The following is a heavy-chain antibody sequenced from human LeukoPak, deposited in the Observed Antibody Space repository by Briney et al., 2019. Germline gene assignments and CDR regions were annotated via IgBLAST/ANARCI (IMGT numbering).Heavy chain of an antibody. CDR1: GGSISSGGYY. Sequence: SQTLSLTCTVSGGSISSGGYYWSWIRQPPGEGLEWIGYIYYCGSTYYHPSHKSRVTISLDTSKNQFSLKLSSVTAADTAVYYCARVTTVTTSFHFDYWGQGTLVTVSS. J-gene: IGHJ4*02. CDR3: ARVTTVTTSFHFDY. D-gene: IGHD4-17*01. CDR2: IYYCGST. V-gene: IGHV4-30-4*01.